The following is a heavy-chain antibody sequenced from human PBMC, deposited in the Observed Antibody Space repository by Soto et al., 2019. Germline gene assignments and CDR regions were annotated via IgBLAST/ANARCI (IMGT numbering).Heavy chain of an antibody. CDR1: GYTFTSYA. J-gene: IGHJ4*02. Sequence: GASVKVSCKASGYTFTSYAMHWVRQAPGQRLEWMGWINAGNGNTKYSQKFQGRVTMTRDTSISTAYMELSRLRSDDTAVYYCARDLGGWFGDLLGLLAYCGQGTLVTVSS. V-gene: IGHV1-3*01. CDR2: INAGNGNT. D-gene: IGHD3-10*01. CDR3: ARDLGGWFGDLLGLLAY.